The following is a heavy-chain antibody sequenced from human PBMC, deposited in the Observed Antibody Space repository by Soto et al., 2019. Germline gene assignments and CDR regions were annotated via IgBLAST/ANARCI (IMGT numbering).Heavy chain of an antibody. V-gene: IGHV1-18*04. CDR3: AREGILGLFDAYDL. Sequence: ASVKVSCKASVFTSSGISWVRQAPGQRLEWMGWISTHNGNTIYAQKFQGRVIMTMDTSTXXVXXXMXSXXPDXTAVYLCAREGILGLFDAYDLWGQATMVTV. D-gene: IGHD3-3*01. CDR2: ISTHNGNT. CDR1: VFTSSG. J-gene: IGHJ3*01.